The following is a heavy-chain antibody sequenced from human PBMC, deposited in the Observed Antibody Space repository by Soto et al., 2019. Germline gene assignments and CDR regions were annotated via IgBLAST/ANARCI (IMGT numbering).Heavy chain of an antibody. CDR2: INAGNGNT. Sequence: VSVTVSCMASGYTFTTSAMYWVGPAPVQIREWMGWINAGNGNTKYSQKFQGRVTITRDTSASTAYMELSSLRSEDTAVYYCARVVVVVPAAAVTYGMDVWGQGNTVTVS. D-gene: IGHD2-2*01. V-gene: IGHV1-3*01. CDR3: ARVVVVVPAAAVTYGMDV. CDR1: GYTFTTSA. J-gene: IGHJ6*02.